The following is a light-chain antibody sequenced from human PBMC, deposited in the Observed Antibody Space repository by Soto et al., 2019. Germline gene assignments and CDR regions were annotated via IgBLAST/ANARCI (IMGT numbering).Light chain of an antibody. Sequence: EVVMTQSPATLSVSPGERVTFSCRASQSVTTNLAWYQHKPGQSPRLLIYGASSRATGIPDRFSGSGSGTDFTLTISRLEPEDFAVYYCQQYGSSRTFGQGTKVDIK. V-gene: IGKV3-20*01. CDR1: QSVTTN. J-gene: IGKJ1*01. CDR3: QQYGSSRT. CDR2: GAS.